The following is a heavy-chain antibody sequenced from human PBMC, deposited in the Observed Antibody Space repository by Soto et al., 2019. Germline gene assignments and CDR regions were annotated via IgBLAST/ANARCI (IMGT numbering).Heavy chain of an antibody. CDR2: IIPIFGTA. Sequence: SVKVSCRASGGTFSSYAISWVRQAPGQGLEWMGGIIPIFGTANYAQKFQGRVTITADESTSTAYMELSSLRSEDTAVYYCAKTEDTAMVADFDYWGQGTLVTVSS. CDR1: GGTFSSYA. J-gene: IGHJ4*02. V-gene: IGHV1-69*13. CDR3: AKTEDTAMVADFDY. D-gene: IGHD5-18*01.